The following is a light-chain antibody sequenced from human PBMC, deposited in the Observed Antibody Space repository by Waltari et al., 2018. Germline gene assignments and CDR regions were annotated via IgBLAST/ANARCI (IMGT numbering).Light chain of an antibody. CDR2: DVS. J-gene: IGLJ1*01. Sequence: QSALTQPRSVSGSPGQSVTLSCTGTASDVGAFNYVSCYQQYPGKAPKFIIYDVSKRPSGVPDRFSGSKSGTTASLTISGLQPEDEAAYYCCSYGTSPLYVFGTGTKVTVL. CDR1: ASDVGAFNY. CDR3: CSYGTSPLYV. V-gene: IGLV2-11*01.